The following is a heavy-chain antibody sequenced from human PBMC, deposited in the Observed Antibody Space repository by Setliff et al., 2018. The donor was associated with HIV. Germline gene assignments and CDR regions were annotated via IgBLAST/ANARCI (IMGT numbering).Heavy chain of an antibody. CDR2: INPSDGIP. Sequence: VKVSCKASGFSFSRHYIHWVRQAPGQGLEWMGMINPSDGIPSYAQKFQGRVVVTRDTSRSAVYMELSSLRSEDTAVYFCTRAFPPMIPAAFDIWGLGTLVTVSS. CDR1: GFSFSRHY. J-gene: IGHJ3*02. V-gene: IGHV1-46*01. CDR3: TRAFPPMIPAAFDI. D-gene: IGHD3-22*01.